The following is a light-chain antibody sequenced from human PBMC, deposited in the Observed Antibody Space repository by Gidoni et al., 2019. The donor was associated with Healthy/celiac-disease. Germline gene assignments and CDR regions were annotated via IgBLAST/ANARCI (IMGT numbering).Light chain of an antibody. CDR3: QSADSGVV. CDR2: KDS. V-gene: IGLV3-25*02. Sequence: SYELTQPHSVSVSPGQTARITCSGDAFPKQYAYWYQQKPGQAPVLVIYKDSERPSGIPERFSGSSSGTTVTLTISGVQAEDEADYYCQSADSGVVFGGGTKLTVL. J-gene: IGLJ2*01. CDR1: AFPKQY.